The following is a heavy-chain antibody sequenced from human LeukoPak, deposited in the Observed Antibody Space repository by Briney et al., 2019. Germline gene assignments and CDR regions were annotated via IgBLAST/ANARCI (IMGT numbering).Heavy chain of an antibody. V-gene: IGHV1-18*01. J-gene: IGHJ4*02. CDR1: GYTFTSYG. Sequence: ASVKVSCKASGYTFTSYGISWVRQAPGQGLEWMGWISAYNGNTNYAQKLQGRVTMTTDTSTSTAYMELRSLRSDDTAVYYCARDDYYGSGKGPRAFDYWGQGTLVTVSS. CDR2: ISAYNGNT. D-gene: IGHD3-10*01. CDR3: ARDDYYGSGKGPRAFDY.